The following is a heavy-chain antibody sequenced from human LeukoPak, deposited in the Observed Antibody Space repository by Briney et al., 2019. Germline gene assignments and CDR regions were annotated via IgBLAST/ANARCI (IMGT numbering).Heavy chain of an antibody. D-gene: IGHD2-21*02. CDR3: ARGNVVVTAFSFDY. V-gene: IGHV4-34*01. J-gene: IGHJ4*02. CDR1: GGSFSGYY. Sequence: PSETLSLTCAVYGGSFSGYYWSWIRQPPGKGLEWIGEINHSGSTNYNPSLKSRVTISVDTSKNQFSLKLSSVTAADTAVYYCARGNVVVTAFSFDYWGQGTLVTVSS. CDR2: INHSGST.